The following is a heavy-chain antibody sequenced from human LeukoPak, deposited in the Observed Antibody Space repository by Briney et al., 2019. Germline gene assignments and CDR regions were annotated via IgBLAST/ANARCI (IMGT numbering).Heavy chain of an antibody. Sequence: SETLSLTCAVYGVSFSGYYWSWIRQPPGKGLEWIGYIHNSATTNCNPSLKSRVTISLDTAKNQFSLKLTSVTAADTAVYFCARSRGGFGDYGSWFDPWGQGTLVTVSS. D-gene: IGHD4-17*01. CDR2: IHNSATT. V-gene: IGHV4-59*12. CDR1: GVSFSGYY. CDR3: ARSRGGFGDYGSWFDP. J-gene: IGHJ5*02.